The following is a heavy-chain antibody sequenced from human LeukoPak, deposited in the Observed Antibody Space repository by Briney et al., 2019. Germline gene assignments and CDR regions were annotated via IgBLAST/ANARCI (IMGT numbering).Heavy chain of an antibody. J-gene: IGHJ4*02. Sequence: ASVKVSCKASGFTFTNYNLHWVRQAPGQRLEWMGIINPSGGSTNYAQNFQGRVTMTRDTSTSTVYMELSSLRSEDTAVYYCARAPRFAGPHFDYWGQGTLVTVSS. CDR3: ARAPRFAGPHFDY. V-gene: IGHV1-46*01. D-gene: IGHD3-10*01. CDR2: INPSGGST. CDR1: GFTFTNYN.